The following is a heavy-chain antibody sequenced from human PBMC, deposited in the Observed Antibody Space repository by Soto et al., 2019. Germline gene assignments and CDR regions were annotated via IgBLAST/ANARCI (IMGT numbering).Heavy chain of an antibody. Sequence: QVQLVQSGAEVKKPGASVKVSCKASGYTFTNYGISWVRQAPGQGLEWMGWISAYNGNTKYAQKLQGRVTMTTDTSTSTAYMDRRSLRSDDTAVYYCARCSGGSCYSLWGYWGQGTLVTVSS. CDR1: GYTFTNYG. CDR2: ISAYNGNT. V-gene: IGHV1-18*01. J-gene: IGHJ4*02. CDR3: ARCSGGSCYSLWGY. D-gene: IGHD2-15*01.